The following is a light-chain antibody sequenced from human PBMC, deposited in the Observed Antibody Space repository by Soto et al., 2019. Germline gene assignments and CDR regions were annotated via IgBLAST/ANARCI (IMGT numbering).Light chain of an antibody. CDR2: AAS. CDR3: QQSYSNSFT. Sequence: DCPSTVSASVGDRVTINCRASQVMSSWLAWYQQKPGKAPKLLIFAASTLQSGVPSRFSGSGSGTDFTLTISSLQPEDFATYYCQQSYSNSFTFGQGTRVE. V-gene: IGKV1-12*01. CDR1: QVMSSW. J-gene: IGKJ5*01.